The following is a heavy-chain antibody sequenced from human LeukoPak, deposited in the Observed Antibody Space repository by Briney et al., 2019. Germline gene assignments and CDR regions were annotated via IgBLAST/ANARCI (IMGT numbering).Heavy chain of an antibody. CDR3: AKPLWFGEWGAFDI. J-gene: IGHJ3*02. CDR1: GYTFTGYY. D-gene: IGHD3-10*01. V-gene: IGHV1-2*02. Sequence: ASVKVSCKASGYTFTGYYMHWVRQAPGQGLEWMGWINPNSGGTNYAQKFQGRVTMTSDTSISTAYMELSRLRSDDTAVYYCAKPLWFGEWGAFDIWGQGTMVTVSS. CDR2: INPNSGGT.